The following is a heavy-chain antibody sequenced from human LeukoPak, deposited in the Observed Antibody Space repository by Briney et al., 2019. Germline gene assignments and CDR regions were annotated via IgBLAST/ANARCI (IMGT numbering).Heavy chain of an antibody. CDR3: ARDQSANYGGYNWFDP. Sequence: SETLSLTCAVYGGSFSGYYWSWIRQPPGKGLEWIGEINHSGSTNYNPSLKSRVTISVDTSKNQFSLKLSSVTAADTAMYYCARDQSANYGGYNWFDPWGQGTLVTVSS. CDR2: INHSGST. D-gene: IGHD4/OR15-4a*01. CDR1: GGSFSGYY. J-gene: IGHJ5*02. V-gene: IGHV4-34*01.